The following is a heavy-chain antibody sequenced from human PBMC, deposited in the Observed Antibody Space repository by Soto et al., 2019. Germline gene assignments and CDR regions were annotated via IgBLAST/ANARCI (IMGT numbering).Heavy chain of an antibody. CDR3: ARLGYGLVVVAAFDAFDI. CDR2: IYYSGST. J-gene: IGHJ3*02. V-gene: IGHV4-59*08. Sequence: PSETLSLTCTVSGGSINRYYWSWIRQPPGKGLEWIGYIYYSGSTNYNPSLKSRVTISVDTSKNQFSLKLSSVTAADTAVYYCARLGYGLVVVAAFDAFDIWGQGTMVTVSS. D-gene: IGHD2-15*01. CDR1: GGSINRYY.